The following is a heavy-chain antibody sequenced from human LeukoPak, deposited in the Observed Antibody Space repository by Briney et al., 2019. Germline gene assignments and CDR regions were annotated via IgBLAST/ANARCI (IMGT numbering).Heavy chain of an antibody. CDR3: ARVGTDYYYYYMDV. V-gene: IGHV3-7*01. D-gene: IGHD1-1*01. CDR1: GFTFSSYW. J-gene: IGHJ6*03. CDR2: IKRDGSEK. Sequence: GGSLRLSCAASGFTFSSYWMSWVRQAPGKGLEWVANIKRDGSEKYYVDSVKGRFTISRDNAKNSLYLQMNSLRAEDTAVYYCARVGTDYYYYYMDVWGKGTTVTVSS.